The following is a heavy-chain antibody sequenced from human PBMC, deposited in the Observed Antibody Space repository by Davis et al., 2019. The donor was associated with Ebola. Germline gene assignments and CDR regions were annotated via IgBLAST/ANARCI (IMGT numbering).Heavy chain of an antibody. CDR2: IQYDGSGK. Sequence: GESLKIPCAASGFTFSNYGIHWARQAPGKGLEWVTFIQYDGSGKYYADSVKGRFTISRDNSKNTLYLQMNSLRAEDTAVYYCAKDRERGVVPAAMLDYWSQGTLVTVSS. J-gene: IGHJ4*02. V-gene: IGHV3-30*02. D-gene: IGHD2-2*01. CDR3: AKDRERGVVPAAMLDY. CDR1: GFTFSNYG.